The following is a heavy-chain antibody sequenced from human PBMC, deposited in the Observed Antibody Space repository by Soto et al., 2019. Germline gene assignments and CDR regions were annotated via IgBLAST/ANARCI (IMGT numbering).Heavy chain of an antibody. D-gene: IGHD6-19*01. CDR2: IYYSGST. CDR1: GGSISSYY. CDR3: ARTVAILPVVYFDY. V-gene: IGHV4-59*01. J-gene: IGHJ4*02. Sequence: SETLSLTCTVSGGSISSYYWSWIRQPPGKGLEWIGYIYYSGSTNYNPSLKSRVTISVDTSKNQFSLKLSSVTAADTAVYYCARTVAILPVVYFDYWGQGTLVTVSS.